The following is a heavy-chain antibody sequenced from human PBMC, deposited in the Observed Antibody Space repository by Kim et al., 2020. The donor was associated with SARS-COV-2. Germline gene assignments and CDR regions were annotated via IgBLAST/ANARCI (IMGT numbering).Heavy chain of an antibody. Sequence: ASVKVSCKTSGYTFTNYVVHWVRQAPGQSLEWMGWIYGDNGKTRYSQKFQDRVTITRDTSATTAYMELSSLRSEDTAVYYCARAESYYDSSGYYFGYWGQGTLVTVSS. J-gene: IGHJ4*02. CDR1: GYTFTNYV. CDR3: ARAESYYDSSGYYFGY. CDR2: IYGDNGKT. V-gene: IGHV1-3*01. D-gene: IGHD3-22*01.